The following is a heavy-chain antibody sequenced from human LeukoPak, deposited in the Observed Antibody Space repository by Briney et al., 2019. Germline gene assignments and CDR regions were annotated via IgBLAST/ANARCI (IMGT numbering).Heavy chain of an antibody. J-gene: IGHJ6*03. D-gene: IGHD5-24*01. CDR1: GGTFSSYA. CDR2: IIPIFGTA. CDR3: ARGKVLDVERDYYYYMDV. Sequence: ASVKVSCKASGGTFSSYAISWVRQAPGQGLEWMGGIIPIFGTANYAQKFQGRVTITTDESTSTAYMELSSLRSEDTAVYYCARGKVLDVERDYYYYMDVWGKGTTVTVSS. V-gene: IGHV1-69*05.